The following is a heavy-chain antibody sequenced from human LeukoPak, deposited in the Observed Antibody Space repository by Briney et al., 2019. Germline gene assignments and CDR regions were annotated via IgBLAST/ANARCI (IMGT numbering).Heavy chain of an antibody. V-gene: IGHV3-21*01. Sequence: GGSLRLSCAASGFTFSSYSMNWVRQAPGKGLEWVSSIGTVRRNYIYYADSVKGRFTIPRDNAENSLYLQMNSLRAEDAAVHYCAGVAPYDILTGYPDFDYWGQGTLVTVSS. CDR2: IGTVRRNYI. CDR1: GFTFSSYS. J-gene: IGHJ4*02. D-gene: IGHD3-9*01. CDR3: AGVAPYDILTGYPDFDY.